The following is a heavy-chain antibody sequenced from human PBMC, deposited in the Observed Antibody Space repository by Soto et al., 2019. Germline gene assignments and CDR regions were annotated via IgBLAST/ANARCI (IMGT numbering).Heavy chain of an antibody. J-gene: IGHJ3*02. CDR1: GGSFSGYY. V-gene: IGHV4-34*01. Sequence: PSETLSLTCAVYGGSFSGYYWSWIRQPPGKGLEWIGEINHSGSTNYNPSLKSRVTISVDTSKNQFSLKLSPVTAADTAVYYCARFYGDYDDAFDIWGQGTMVTVSS. CDR3: ARFYGDYDDAFDI. CDR2: INHSGST. D-gene: IGHD4-17*01.